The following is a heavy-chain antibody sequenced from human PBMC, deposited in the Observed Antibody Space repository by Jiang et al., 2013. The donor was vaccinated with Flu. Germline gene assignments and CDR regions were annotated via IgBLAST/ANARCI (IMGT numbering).Heavy chain of an antibody. J-gene: IGHJ4*01. D-gene: IGHD4-11*01. V-gene: IGHV1-69*01. CDR2: IIPIFGTA. CDR1: SSYA. Sequence: SSYAISWVRQAPGQGLEWMGGIIPIFGTANYAQKFQGRVTITADESTSTAYMELSSLRSEDTAVYYCASTTYSNYFDYVGPTGTLVTVSS. CDR3: ASTTYSNYFDY.